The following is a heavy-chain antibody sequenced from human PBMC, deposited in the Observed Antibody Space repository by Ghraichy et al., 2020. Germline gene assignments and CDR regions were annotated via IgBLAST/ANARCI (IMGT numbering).Heavy chain of an antibody. CDR2: IKQDGSEK. V-gene: IGHV3-7*01. CDR3: ARAAGWELLADYYYYMDV. J-gene: IGHJ6*03. CDR1: GFTFSSYW. D-gene: IGHD1-26*01. Sequence: GGSLRLSCAASGFTFSSYWMSWVRQAPGKGLEWVANIKQDGSEKYYVDSVKGRFTISRDNAKNSLYLQMNSLRAEDTAVYYCARAAGWELLADYYYYMDVWGKGTTVTVSS.